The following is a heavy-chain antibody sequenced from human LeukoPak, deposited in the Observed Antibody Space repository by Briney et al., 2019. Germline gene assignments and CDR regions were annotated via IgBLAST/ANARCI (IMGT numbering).Heavy chain of an antibody. Sequence: PQTLSLTCAVSGGSISSGGYSWSWIRQPPGKGLEWIGYIYHSGSTYYNPSLKSRVTISVDRSKNQFSLKLSSVTAADTAVYYCARGVSGGVFDYWGQGTLVTVSS. V-gene: IGHV4-30-2*01. J-gene: IGHJ4*02. CDR2: IYHSGST. CDR3: ARGVSGGVFDY. CDR1: GGSISSGGYS. D-gene: IGHD3-3*01.